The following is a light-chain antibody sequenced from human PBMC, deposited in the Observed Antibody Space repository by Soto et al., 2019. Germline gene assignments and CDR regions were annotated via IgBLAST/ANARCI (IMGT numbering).Light chain of an antibody. CDR3: QKYNSAPWT. Sequence: DIQMTQSPSSLSASVGDRVTITCRASQGISHYLAWYQQKPGKVPKLLIYAASTLQSGVPSRFSGSGSETDFTLTISSLQPKDVATYYCQKYNSAPWTFGQGTKVDIK. CDR1: QGISHY. CDR2: AAS. V-gene: IGKV1-27*01. J-gene: IGKJ1*01.